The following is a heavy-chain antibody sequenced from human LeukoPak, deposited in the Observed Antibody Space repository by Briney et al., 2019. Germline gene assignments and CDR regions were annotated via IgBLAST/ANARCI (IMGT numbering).Heavy chain of an antibody. D-gene: IGHD3-10*01. CDR3: ARGSRRYLWFGESTLDY. CDR2: ISSSSSTI. CDR1: GFTFSSYS. J-gene: IGHJ4*02. V-gene: IGHV3-48*04. Sequence: GGSLRLSCAASGFTFSSYSMNWVRQAPGKGLEWVSYISSSSSTIYYADSVKGRFTISRDNAKNSLYLQMNSLRAEDTAVYYCARGSRRYLWFGESTLDYWGQGTLVTVSS.